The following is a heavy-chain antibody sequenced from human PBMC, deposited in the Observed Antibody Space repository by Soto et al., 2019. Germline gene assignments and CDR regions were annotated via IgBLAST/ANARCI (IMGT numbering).Heavy chain of an antibody. Sequence: QVQLVESGGGVVQPGRSLRLSCAASGFTYSSYAMHWVRQAPGKGLEWVAVISYDGSNKYYADSVKGRFTISRDNSKNTLYLQMNSLRAEDTAVYYCARGGLEAGRLSYWGQGTLVTVSS. CDR3: ARGGLEAGRLSY. CDR2: ISYDGSNK. V-gene: IGHV3-30-3*01. D-gene: IGHD1-1*01. CDR1: GFTYSSYA. J-gene: IGHJ4*02.